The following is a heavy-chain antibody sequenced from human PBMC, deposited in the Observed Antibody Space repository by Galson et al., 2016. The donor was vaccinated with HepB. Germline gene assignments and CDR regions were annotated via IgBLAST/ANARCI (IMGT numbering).Heavy chain of an antibody. V-gene: IGHV3-33*01. CDR1: GFTFSRYE. CDR3: AREMHVAAAAAFDF. D-gene: IGHD6-13*01. CDR2: IWHDGSNK. Sequence: SLRLSCAASGFTFSRYEMNWVRPAPGKGLEWVALIWHDGSNKYYADSVKGRFTITRNTPKNTLYLQMNSRKFEDTAVDYCAREMHVAAAAAFDFWGRGTQVTVSS. J-gene: IGHJ4*02.